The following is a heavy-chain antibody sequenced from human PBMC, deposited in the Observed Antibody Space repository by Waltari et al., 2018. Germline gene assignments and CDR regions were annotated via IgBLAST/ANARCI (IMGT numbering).Heavy chain of an antibody. CDR1: GFTFSSYW. D-gene: IGHD5-18*01. Sequence: EVQLVESGGGLVQPGGPLRLSCEASGFTFSSYWMHWVRQAPGKGLVGVSRIRSNANTTTYADSVKGRFTISRDNAKNTLYLQMNSLRAEDTAVYYCARVEYSYGPYCFDSWGQGTPVTVSS. CDR2: IRSNANTT. V-gene: IGHV3-74*01. CDR3: ARVEYSYGPYCFDS. J-gene: IGHJ4*02.